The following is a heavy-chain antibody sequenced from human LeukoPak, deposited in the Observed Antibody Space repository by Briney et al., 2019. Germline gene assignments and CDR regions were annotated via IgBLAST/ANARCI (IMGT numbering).Heavy chain of an antibody. D-gene: IGHD2-15*01. J-gene: IGHJ4*02. CDR3: TGGRERSNLYFDS. CDR2: ISSDSSYI. Sequence: PGGSLRLSCAASGFNFNTYTMNWVRQAPGKGLEWVSSISSDSSYIYYADAVHGRFTVSRDNAKNTLYLQMNSLSIEDTAVYYCTGGRERSNLYFDSWGQGTLVTVSS. V-gene: IGHV3-21*01. CDR1: GFNFNTYT.